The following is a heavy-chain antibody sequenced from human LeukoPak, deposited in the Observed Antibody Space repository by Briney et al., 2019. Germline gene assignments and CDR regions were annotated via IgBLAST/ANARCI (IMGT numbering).Heavy chain of an antibody. V-gene: IGHV3-9*01. J-gene: IGHJ4*02. CDR1: GLSFSSYE. Sequence: GGSLRLSCAASGLSFSSYEMNWVRQVPGKGLEWVSGISWNFSPLGYADSVRGRFTVSRDNAKNSLYLQMNSLTSEDTAVYYCAKGGNTANFDYWGQRTLVTVSS. D-gene: IGHD5-18*01. CDR3: AKGGNTANFDY. CDR2: ISWNFSPL.